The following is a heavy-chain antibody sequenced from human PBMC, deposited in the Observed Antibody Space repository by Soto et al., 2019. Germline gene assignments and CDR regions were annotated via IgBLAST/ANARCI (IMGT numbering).Heavy chain of an antibody. V-gene: IGHV5-10-1*01. CDR3: ARRERLDF. Sequence: GESLKISCKGSGYGFTSFWIKWVRQMPGKGLEWMGRIDPSDSYTNYSPSFQGHVTISADKSISTAFLQWDSLKASDSAMYYCARRERLDFWGQGSLVIVSS. CDR1: GYGFTSFW. CDR2: IDPSDSYT. J-gene: IGHJ4*02.